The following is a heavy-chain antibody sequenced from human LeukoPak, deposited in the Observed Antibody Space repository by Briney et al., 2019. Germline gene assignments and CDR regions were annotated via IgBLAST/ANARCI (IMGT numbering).Heavy chain of an antibody. Sequence: GGSLRLSCAASGFTFSSYWMHWVRQAPGKGLVWVSRINSDGSITYYADSVKGRFTISRDNSKNTLYLQMNSLRAEDTAVYYCAISKPNYSISWCFKYWGQGTLVTVSS. CDR1: GFTFSSYW. CDR2: INSDGSIT. D-gene: IGHD6-13*01. J-gene: IGHJ4*02. CDR3: AISKPNYSISWCFKY. V-gene: IGHV3-74*01.